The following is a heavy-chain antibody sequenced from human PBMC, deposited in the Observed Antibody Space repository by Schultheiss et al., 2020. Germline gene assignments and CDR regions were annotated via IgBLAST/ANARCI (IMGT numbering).Heavy chain of an antibody. CDR2: IYYSGST. D-gene: IGHD6-19*01. J-gene: IGHJ4*02. V-gene: IGHV4-59*01. CDR1: GGSISSYY. CDR3: ARDESSGWYYY. Sequence: SETLSLTCTVSGGSISSYYLSWIRQPPGKGLEWIGYIYYSGSTNYNPALKNRVTISVDTSKNQFSLKLSSVTAADTAVYYCARDESSGWYYYWGQGTLVTVSS.